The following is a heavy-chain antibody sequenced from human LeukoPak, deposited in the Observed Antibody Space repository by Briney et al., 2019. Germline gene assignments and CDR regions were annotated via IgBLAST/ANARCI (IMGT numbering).Heavy chain of an antibody. CDR2: INPSGGTT. V-gene: IGHV1-46*01. J-gene: IGHJ3*02. CDR3: ARQRGGQYEDAFDI. D-gene: IGHD2-8*01. CDR1: GYTFTSSY. Sequence: ALVKVSCKASGYTFTSSYMHWVRQAPGQGLEWMGIINPSGGTTIYAQKFQGRVTMTRDTSTSTVYMELSSLRSEDTAVYYCARQRGGQYEDAFDIWGQGTMVTVSS.